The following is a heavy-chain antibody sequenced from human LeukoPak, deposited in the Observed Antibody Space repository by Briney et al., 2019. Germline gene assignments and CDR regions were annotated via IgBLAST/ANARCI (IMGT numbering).Heavy chain of an antibody. CDR2: ISAYNGNT. J-gene: IGHJ4*02. D-gene: IGHD4-17*01. CDR1: GYTFTSYG. V-gene: IGHV1-18*01. CDR3: ARVTQTDYDFDY. Sequence: ASVKVSCKASGYTFTSYGISWVRQAPGQGLEWMGWISAYNGNTDYAQKLQGRVTMTTDTSTSTAYMELRSLRSDDTAVYYCARVTQTDYDFDYWGQGTLVTISS.